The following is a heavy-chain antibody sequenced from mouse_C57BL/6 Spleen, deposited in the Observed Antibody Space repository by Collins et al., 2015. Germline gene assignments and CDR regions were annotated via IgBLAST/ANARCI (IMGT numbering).Heavy chain of an antibody. D-gene: IGHD1-1*01. CDR2: IYPSDSET. CDR1: GYTFTSYW. CDR3: ASRLTTVVATTDY. J-gene: IGHJ2*01. V-gene: IGHV1-61*01. Sequence: QVQLQQPGAELVRPGSSVKLSCKASGYTFTSYWMDWVKQRPGQGLEWIGNIYPSDSETHYNQKFKDKATLTVDKSSSTAYMQLSSLTSEDSAVYYCASRLTTVVATTDYWGQGTTLTVSS.